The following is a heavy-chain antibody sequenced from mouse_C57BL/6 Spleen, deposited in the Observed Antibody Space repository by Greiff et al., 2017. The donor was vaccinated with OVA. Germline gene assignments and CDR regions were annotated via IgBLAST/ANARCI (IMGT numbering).Heavy chain of an antibody. V-gene: IGHV1-61*01. CDR3: ARGSTMVTTNYFDY. Sequence: QVQLQQPGAELVRPGSSVKLSCKASGYTFTSYWMDWVKQRPGQGLEWIGNIYPSDSETHYNQKFKDKATLTVDKSSSTAYMQLSSLTSEDSAVYYCARGSTMVTTNYFDYWGQGTTLTVSS. CDR2: IYPSDSET. D-gene: IGHD2-2*01. J-gene: IGHJ2*01. CDR1: GYTFTSYW.